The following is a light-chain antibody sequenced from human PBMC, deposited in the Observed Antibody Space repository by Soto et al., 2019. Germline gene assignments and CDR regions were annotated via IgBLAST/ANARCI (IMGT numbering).Light chain of an antibody. CDR3: QQYHNWPPYT. CDR2: GAS. J-gene: IGKJ2*01. V-gene: IGKV3-15*01. Sequence: EIVMTQSPATLSVSPGERATLSCRASQSISDNLAWYQQRPGQSPRILIYGASSRAPGIPARFSGSGSGTEFSLTINSLQSDDFAVYYCQQYHNWPPYTFGQGTKLEIK. CDR1: QSISDN.